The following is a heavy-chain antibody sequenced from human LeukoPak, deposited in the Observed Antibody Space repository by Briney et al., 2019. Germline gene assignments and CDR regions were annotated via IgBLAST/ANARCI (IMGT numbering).Heavy chain of an antibody. Sequence: PSETLSLTCTVSGGSISSYYWSWVRQPAGKGLEWVGRIYTSGSPNYNPSLKSRVTMSVDTSKNQLSLKLSSVTAADTAVYYCARTDPEHGGFDYWGQGTLVTVSS. D-gene: IGHD3-16*01. J-gene: IGHJ4*02. CDR3: ARTDPEHGGFDY. CDR1: GGSISSYY. CDR2: IYTSGSP. V-gene: IGHV4-4*07.